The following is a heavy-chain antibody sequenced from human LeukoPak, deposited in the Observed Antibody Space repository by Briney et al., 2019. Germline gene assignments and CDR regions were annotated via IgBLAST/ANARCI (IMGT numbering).Heavy chain of an antibody. J-gene: IGHJ5*02. Sequence: SETLSLTCSVSGGSISSRSYSWGWIRQTPGKGLEWIGNIDYSGTTYYTPSLKSRITFSVDTSKSQFSLRLSSVTAADTAVYYCARDDLRSDWFDPWGQGTLVIVSS. V-gene: IGHV4-39*07. CDR3: ARDDLRSDWFDP. CDR2: IDYSGTT. CDR1: GGSISSRSYS.